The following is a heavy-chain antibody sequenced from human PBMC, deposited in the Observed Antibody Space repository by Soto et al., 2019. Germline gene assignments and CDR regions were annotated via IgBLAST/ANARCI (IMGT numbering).Heavy chain of an antibody. D-gene: IGHD6-13*01. J-gene: IGHJ4*02. V-gene: IGHV1-18*01. CDR1: GYTFIRYG. CDR2: ISAYNGNT. Sequence: ASVKVSCKASGYTFIRYGITLVRQAPGQGLEWMGWISAYNGNTNYAQKLQGRVTMTTDTSTTTAYMELRSLRSDDTAVYYCARDHIAAAGTFDYWGQGTLVTVSS. CDR3: ARDHIAAAGTFDY.